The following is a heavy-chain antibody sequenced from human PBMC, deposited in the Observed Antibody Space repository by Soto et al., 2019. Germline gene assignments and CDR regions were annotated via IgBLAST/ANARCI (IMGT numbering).Heavy chain of an antibody. CDR2: IIPIFGTA. Sequence: PVKVSCKASGGTFSSYAISWVRQAPGQGLEWMGGIIPIFGTANYAQKFQGRITITADESTSTAYMELSSLRSEDTAVYYCARGGLIRYDSSGSYYYYGMDVWGQGPTVTVSS. V-gene: IGHV1-69*13. D-gene: IGHD3-22*01. CDR1: GGTFSSYA. J-gene: IGHJ6*02. CDR3: ARGGLIRYDSSGSYYYYGMDV.